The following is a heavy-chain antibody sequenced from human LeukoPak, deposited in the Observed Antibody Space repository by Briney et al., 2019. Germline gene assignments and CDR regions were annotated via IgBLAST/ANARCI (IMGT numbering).Heavy chain of an antibody. CDR2: INPNSGT. Sequence: ASVKVSCKASGYTFTSYYMHWVRQAPGQGLEWMGWINPNSGTNYAQKFQGRVTMTRDTSITTAYMELSSLRSDDTAVYYCARGKMNGDDFDYWGQGTLVTVAS. D-gene: IGHD4-17*01. CDR3: ARGKMNGDDFDY. J-gene: IGHJ4*02. V-gene: IGHV1-2*02. CDR1: GYTFTSYY.